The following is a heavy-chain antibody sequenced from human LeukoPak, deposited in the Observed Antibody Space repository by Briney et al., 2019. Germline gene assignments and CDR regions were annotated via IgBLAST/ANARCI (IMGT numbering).Heavy chain of an antibody. CDR2: IYYSGST. V-gene: IGHV4-39*07. CDR3: ARDFSLAYYDFWSGLKTDAFDI. D-gene: IGHD3-3*01. Sequence: SETLSLTCTVSGGSISSSSYYWGWIRQPPGKGLEWIGSIYYSGSTYYNPSLKSRVTISVDTSKNQFSLKLSSVTAADTAVYYCARDFSLAYYDFWSGLKTDAFDIWGQGTMVTVSS. J-gene: IGHJ3*02. CDR1: GGSISSSSYY.